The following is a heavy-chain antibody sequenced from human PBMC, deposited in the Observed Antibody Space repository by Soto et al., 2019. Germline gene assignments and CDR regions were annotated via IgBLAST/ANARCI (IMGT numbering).Heavy chain of an antibody. CDR1: GYTFTSYA. D-gene: IGHD6-13*01. CDR3: ARGLPPDSSSWYYDY. Sequence: ASVKVSCKASGYTFTSYAMHWVRQAPGQRLEWMGWINAGNGNTKYSQKFQGRVTITRDTSASTAYMELSSLRSEDTAVYYCARGLPPDSSSWYYDYWGQGTLVTVSS. J-gene: IGHJ4*02. V-gene: IGHV1-3*01. CDR2: INAGNGNT.